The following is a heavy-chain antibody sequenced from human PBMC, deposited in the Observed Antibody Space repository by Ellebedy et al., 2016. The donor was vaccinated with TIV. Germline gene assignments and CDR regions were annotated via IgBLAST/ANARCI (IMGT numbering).Heavy chain of an antibody. CDR1: GVSITTNY. CDR3: ARPYGSGWLGRSAFDI. V-gene: IGHV4-59*12. Sequence: MPSETLSLTCTVSGVSITTNYWSWIRQTPRKGLEWIGYISYGGGTNYNPSLKSRVTLSLDTSKNHFSLKLTSVTAADTAVYYCARPYGSGWLGRSAFDIWGQGTMVTVSS. J-gene: IGHJ3*02. CDR2: ISYGGGT. D-gene: IGHD6-19*01.